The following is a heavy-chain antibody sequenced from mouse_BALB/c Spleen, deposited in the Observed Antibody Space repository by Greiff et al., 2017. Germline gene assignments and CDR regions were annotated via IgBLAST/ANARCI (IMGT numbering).Heavy chain of an antibody. J-gene: IGHJ4*01. V-gene: IGHV14-3*02. CDR2: IDPANGNT. CDR3: ITTATYAMDY. Sequence: VQLQQSGAELVKPGASVKLSCTASGFNIKDTYMHWVKQRPEQGLEWIGRIDPANGNTKYDPKFQGKATITADTSSNTAYLQLSSLTSEDTAVYYFITTATYAMDYWGQGTSVTVSS. D-gene: IGHD1-2*01. CDR1: GFNIKDTY.